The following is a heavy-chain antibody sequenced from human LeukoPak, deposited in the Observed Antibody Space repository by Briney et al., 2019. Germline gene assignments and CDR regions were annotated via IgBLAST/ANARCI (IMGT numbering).Heavy chain of an antibody. Sequence: PGGSLRRSCAASGFTFSSYAMSWVRQAPGKGLERVSAISGSGGSTYYADSVKGRFTISRDNSKNTLYLQMNSLRAEDTAVYYCAKSPWIQLWSPFDYWGQGTLVTVSS. CDR3: AKSPWIQLWSPFDY. CDR1: GFTFSSYA. D-gene: IGHD5-18*01. CDR2: ISGSGGST. V-gene: IGHV3-23*01. J-gene: IGHJ4*02.